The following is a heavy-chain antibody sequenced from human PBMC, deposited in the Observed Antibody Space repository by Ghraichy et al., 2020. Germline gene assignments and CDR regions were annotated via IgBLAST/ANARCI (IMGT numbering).Heavy chain of an antibody. CDR3: ARSWDGELLSTV. J-gene: IGHJ4*02. D-gene: IGHD1-26*01. Sequence: GGSLRLSCAASGFTFSSYWMHWVRQAPGKGLVWVSRINTDGRATTYADSVKGRFTISRDNAKNTLYLQMNSLRAEDTAVYHCARSWDGELLSTVWGQGTLVTVSS. CDR1: GFTFSSYW. CDR2: INTDGRAT. V-gene: IGHV3-74*01.